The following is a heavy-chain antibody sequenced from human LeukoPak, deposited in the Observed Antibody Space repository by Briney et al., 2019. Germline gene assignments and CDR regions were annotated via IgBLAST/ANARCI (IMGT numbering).Heavy chain of an antibody. CDR3: ATFVGIVSGTYTVPGGLLV. D-gene: IGHD2-2*03. Sequence: SGGSLRLSCVASEFSPTNFWMTWVRRAPGKGLEWVANIKHDGTEKFYVDSVKGRFTISRDNAKNSLYLQMNSLRAEDTAVYYCATFVGIVSGTYTVPGGLLVWGKGTTVTVSS. V-gene: IGHV3-7*01. CDR1: EFSPTNFW. J-gene: IGHJ6*04. CDR2: IKHDGTEK.